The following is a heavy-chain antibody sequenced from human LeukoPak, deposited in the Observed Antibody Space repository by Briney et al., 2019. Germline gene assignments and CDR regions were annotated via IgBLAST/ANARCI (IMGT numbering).Heavy chain of an antibody. V-gene: IGHV3-21*01. CDR2: ISSSSSYT. CDR1: GFIFSDYS. Sequence: GGSLRPSCAASGFIFSDYSLNWVRQAPGKGLEWVSSISSSSSYTKSADSVKGRFTISRDNAKNSLYLQMNSLRDEDTAVYYCASPLSKNYYGSGSFYAYFDYWGQGTLVTVSS. D-gene: IGHD3-10*01. CDR3: ASPLSKNYYGSGSFYAYFDY. J-gene: IGHJ4*02.